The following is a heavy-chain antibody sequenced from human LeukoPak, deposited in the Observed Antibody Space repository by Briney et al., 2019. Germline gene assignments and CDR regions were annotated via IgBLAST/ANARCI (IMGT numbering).Heavy chain of an antibody. V-gene: IGHV1-2*02. CDR3: ARMPRGQPATGPVDY. CDR1: GYTFTGYY. Sequence: GASVKVSCKASGYTFTGYYMHWVRQAPGQGLEWMGWINPNSGGTNYAQKFQGRVTMTRDTSISTSYMELSRLRSDDTAVYYCARMPRGQPATGPVDYWGQGTLVTVSS. D-gene: IGHD2-2*01. J-gene: IGHJ4*02. CDR2: INPNSGGT.